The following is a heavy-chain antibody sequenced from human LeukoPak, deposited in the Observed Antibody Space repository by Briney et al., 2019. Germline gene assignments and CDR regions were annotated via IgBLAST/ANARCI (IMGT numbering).Heavy chain of an antibody. D-gene: IGHD3-16*01. CDR2: IDSGSNNI. J-gene: IGHJ4*02. CDR1: GFTFSTYS. Sequence: GGSLRLSCAASGFTFSTYSMNWVRQAPGKGLEWVSDIDSGSNNIHYADSVKGRFTISRDDAKNSLYLQMDSLRAEDTAVYYCAKDLFRWAFDYWGQGTLVTVSS. CDR3: AKDLFRWAFDY. V-gene: IGHV3-48*01.